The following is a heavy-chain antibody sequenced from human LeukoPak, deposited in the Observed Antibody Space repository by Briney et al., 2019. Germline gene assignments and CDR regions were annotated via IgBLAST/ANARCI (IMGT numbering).Heavy chain of an antibody. CDR1: GFTFSDYS. V-gene: IGHV3-11*04. D-gene: IGHD2-15*01. J-gene: IGHJ4*02. Sequence: GGPLSSSCAAPGFTFSDYSMSWIRQAQGKGLKGVSTISSGGRTINSADSMRGQLTISRDKAKISLYLKMISLKARATPVYYCARHDPVIAVAQYDYWGRGTMVTVSS. CDR3: ARHDPVIAVAQYDY. CDR2: ISSGGRTI.